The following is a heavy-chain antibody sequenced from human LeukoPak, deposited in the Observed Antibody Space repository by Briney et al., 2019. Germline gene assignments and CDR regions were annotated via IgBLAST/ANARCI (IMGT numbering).Heavy chain of an antibody. Sequence: GASVKVSCKASGYTFTGYYMHWVRQAPGQGLEWMGWINPNSGGTNYARKFQGRVTMTRDTSISTAYMELSRLRSDDTAVYYCAREYYYGSGSLSPLYYLGYWGQGTLVTVSS. CDR2: INPNSGGT. V-gene: IGHV1-2*02. J-gene: IGHJ4*02. CDR1: GYTFTGYY. CDR3: AREYYYGSGSLSPLYYLGY. D-gene: IGHD3-10*01.